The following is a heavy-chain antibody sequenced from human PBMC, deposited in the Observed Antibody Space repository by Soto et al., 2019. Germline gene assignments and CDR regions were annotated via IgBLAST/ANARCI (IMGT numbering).Heavy chain of an antibody. CDR1: GFTFSSYA. D-gene: IGHD6-13*01. CDR3: AKAYRSNIAAAIPFDY. CDR2: ITGSGDST. J-gene: IGHJ4*02. Sequence: PGGSLRLSCAASGFTFSSYALSWVRQAPGKGLEWVSDITGSGDSTYYADSVKGRFTISRDNSKNTLFLQINSLRVEDTAVYYCAKAYRSNIAAAIPFDYWGQGTLVTVSS. V-gene: IGHV3-23*01.